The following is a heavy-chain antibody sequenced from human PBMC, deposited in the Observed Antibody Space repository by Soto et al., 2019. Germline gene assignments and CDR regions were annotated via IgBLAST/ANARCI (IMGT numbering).Heavy chain of an antibody. V-gene: IGHV3-48*03. CDR3: ARDIVSGFDY. CDR2: ISSSGNIM. J-gene: IGHJ4*02. Sequence: EVQLVESGGGLVQPGGSLRLSCVASGFTFSGYEMNWVRQAPGKGLEWVSYISSSGNIMYYADSVKGRFTISRYNAKNSLYLQMNSLRAEDTAVYYCARDIVSGFDYWGLGTLVTVSS. D-gene: IGHD3-16*02. CDR1: GFTFSGYE.